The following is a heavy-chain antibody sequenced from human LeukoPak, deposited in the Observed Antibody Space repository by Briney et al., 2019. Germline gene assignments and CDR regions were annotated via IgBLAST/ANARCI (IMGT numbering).Heavy chain of an antibody. J-gene: IGHJ4*02. CDR3: ARAHYIRYYYDSSGYLVGFDY. CDR1: GYSFTTYH. V-gene: IGHV1-18*04. CDR2: ISAYNGNT. D-gene: IGHD3-22*01. Sequence: ASVKVSCKASGYSFTTYHMHWVRQAPGQGLEWMGWISAYNGNTNYAQKLQGRVTMTTDTSTSTAYMELRSLRSDDTAVYYCARAHYIRYYYDSSGYLVGFDYWGQGTLVTVSS.